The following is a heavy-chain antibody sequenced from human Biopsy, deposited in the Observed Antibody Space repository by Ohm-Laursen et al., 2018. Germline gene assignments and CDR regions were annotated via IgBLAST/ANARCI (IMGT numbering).Heavy chain of an antibody. Sequence: SETLSLTCSVSGGSISSRNHYWGWLRPPPGKGLEWIGHVYYSGSTFYNPSLESRVTVSVDTSKNQLHLRLTSMSASDTAVYYCARHSLDDFWSGAHYYFDYWGLGTLVTVSS. D-gene: IGHD3-3*01. V-gene: IGHV4-39*01. CDR1: GGSISSRNHY. CDR3: ARHSLDDFWSGAHYYFDY. CDR2: VYYSGST. J-gene: IGHJ4*02.